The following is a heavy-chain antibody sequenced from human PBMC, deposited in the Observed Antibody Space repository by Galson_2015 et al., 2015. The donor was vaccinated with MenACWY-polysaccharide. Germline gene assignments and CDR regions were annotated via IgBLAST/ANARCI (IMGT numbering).Heavy chain of an antibody. V-gene: IGHV3-21*01. D-gene: IGHD5-24*01. J-gene: IGHJ4*02. Sequence: SLRLSCAASGFTVSSYPMNWVRQAPGKGLEWVSSIRSSSSYIYYADSVRGRFTISRDNAKNSLYLQMNSVRAEDTAVYYCARDGMAMATIPVDYGGQGTLVTVSS. CDR2: IRSSSSYI. CDR1: GFTVSSYP. CDR3: ARDGMAMATIPVDY.